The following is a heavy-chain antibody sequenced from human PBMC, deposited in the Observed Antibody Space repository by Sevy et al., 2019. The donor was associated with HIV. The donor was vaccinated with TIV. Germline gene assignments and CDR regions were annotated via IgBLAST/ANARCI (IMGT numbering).Heavy chain of an antibody. Sequence: SENLSLTCTVSGGSISSYYWSWIRQPAGKGLEWIGRIYTSGSTNYNPSLKSLVTMSVDTSKNQFSLKLSSVTAADTAVYYCTRGGRMVVAATLSMVYYGMDVWGQGTTVTVSS. CDR1: GGSISSYY. D-gene: IGHD2-15*01. CDR3: TRGGRMVVAATLSMVYYGMDV. J-gene: IGHJ6*02. V-gene: IGHV4-4*07. CDR2: IYTSGST.